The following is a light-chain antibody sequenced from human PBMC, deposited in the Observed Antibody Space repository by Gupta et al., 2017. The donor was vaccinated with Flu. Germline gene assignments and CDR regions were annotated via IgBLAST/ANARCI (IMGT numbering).Light chain of an antibody. V-gene: IGKV1-5*03. J-gene: IGKJ5*01. CDR2: QAS. Sequence: STLSASVGDRVTITCRASQSISNWLAWYQQKPGKAPNLLIYQASSLESGVPSRFSGSGSGTEFTLTITSRQPDDFATYYCQQYNSYSPLTFGQGTRLEIK. CDR1: QSISNW. CDR3: QQYNSYSPLT.